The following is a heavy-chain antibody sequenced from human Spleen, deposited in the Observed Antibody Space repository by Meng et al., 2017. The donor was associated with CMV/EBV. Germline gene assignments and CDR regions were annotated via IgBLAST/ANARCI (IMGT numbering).Heavy chain of an antibody. CDR1: GLIFSSYT. CDR2: ISSSSSYR. J-gene: IGHJ4*02. D-gene: IGHD3-22*01. CDR3: AKDAARQYYDSSGYYFYY. Sequence: GESLKISCEVSGLIFSSYTMNWVRQAPGRGLEWVSSISSSSSYRYYADSVKGRFTVSRDNARNSLYLQMNSLRVEDTAVYFCAKDAARQYYDSSGYYFYYWGLGTLVTVSS. V-gene: IGHV3-21*01.